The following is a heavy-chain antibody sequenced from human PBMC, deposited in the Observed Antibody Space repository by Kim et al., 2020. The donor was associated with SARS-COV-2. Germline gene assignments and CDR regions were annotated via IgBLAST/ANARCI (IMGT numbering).Heavy chain of an antibody. CDR2: IRNQVSSYNT. Sequence: GGSLRLSCAVSELTFSEHYIDWVRQAPGKGLECVGRIRNQVSSYNTEYVASVKGILTISRDDSKKSAYLQMNSLKTDDTAFYYCTRVFGSHYDVLTTYWQGDGVYWGKGPLVTVSS. D-gene: IGHD3-9*01. V-gene: IGHV3-72*01. J-gene: IGHJ4*02. CDR1: ELTFSEHY. CDR3: TRVFGSHYDVLTTYWQGDGVY.